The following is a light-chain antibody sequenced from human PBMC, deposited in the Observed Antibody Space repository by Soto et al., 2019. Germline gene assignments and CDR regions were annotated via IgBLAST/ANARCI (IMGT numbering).Light chain of an antibody. CDR3: QPSSVTPWT. CDR2: AAS. Sequence: DIQMTQSPSSLSASIGDRVTISCRASQDISSSLNWYQHKSGKAPKLLIYAASGLHSGVPSRVSGSGSGTDFTLTISSPQPEDFAPYYCQPSSVTPWTFGQGTKGEIK. J-gene: IGKJ1*01. V-gene: IGKV1-39*01. CDR1: QDISSS.